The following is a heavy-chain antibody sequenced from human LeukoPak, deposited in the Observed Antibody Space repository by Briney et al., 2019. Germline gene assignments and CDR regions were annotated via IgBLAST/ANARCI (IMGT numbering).Heavy chain of an antibody. CDR3: ARERTTVRY. V-gene: IGHV4-4*09. CDR2: IYTSGST. CDR1: GGSISSYY. Sequence: PSETLSLTCTVSGGSISSYYWSWIRQPPGKGLEWIGYIYTSGSTNYNPSLKSRVTISVDTSKNQFSLKLSSVTAADTAVYYCARERTTVRYWGQGTLVTVSS. D-gene: IGHD4-17*01. J-gene: IGHJ4*02.